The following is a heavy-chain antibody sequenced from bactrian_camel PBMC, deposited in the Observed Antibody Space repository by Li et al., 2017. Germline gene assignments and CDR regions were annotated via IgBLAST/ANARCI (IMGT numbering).Heavy chain of an antibody. CDR3: VTALQSGGYGQYEYHV. Sequence: VQLVESGGGLAQPGGSLRLSCVASESTSGFACMGWFRQAPGKERELVSSIKSDGGTSYADSVKGRFTISRDNAKNTLYLQLNSLKPEDTAGYFCVTALQSGGYGQYEYHVWGRGTQVTVS. J-gene: IGHJ4*01. V-gene: IGHV3S60*01. CDR2: IKSDGGT. CDR1: ESTSGFAC. D-gene: IGHD3*01.